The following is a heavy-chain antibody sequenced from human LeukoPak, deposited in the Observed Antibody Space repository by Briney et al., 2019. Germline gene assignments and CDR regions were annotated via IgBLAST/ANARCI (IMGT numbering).Heavy chain of an antibody. Sequence: SETLSLTCTVSGGSISSYYWSWIRQPPGKGLEWIGYIYYSGSTNYNPSLKSRVTISVDTSKNQFPLKLSSVTAADTAVYYCARVLRSYYYYYMDVWGKGTTVTVSS. V-gene: IGHV4-59*01. J-gene: IGHJ6*03. CDR1: GGSISSYY. CDR3: ARVLRSYYYYYMDV. CDR2: IYYSGST.